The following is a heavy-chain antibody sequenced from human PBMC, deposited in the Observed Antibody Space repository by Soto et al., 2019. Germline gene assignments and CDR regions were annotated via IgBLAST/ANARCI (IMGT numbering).Heavy chain of an antibody. CDR1: GGSFRGYY. CDR2: INHSGST. V-gene: IGHV4-34*01. J-gene: IGHJ4*02. CDR3: ARGPMVRGVIITKRLNFDY. D-gene: IGHD3-10*01. Sequence: PSETLSLTCAVYGGSFRGYYWSWIRQPPGKGLEWIGEINHSGSTNYNPSLKSRVTISVDTSKNQFSLKLSSVTAADTAVYYCARGPMVRGVIITKRLNFDYWGQGTLVPVSS.